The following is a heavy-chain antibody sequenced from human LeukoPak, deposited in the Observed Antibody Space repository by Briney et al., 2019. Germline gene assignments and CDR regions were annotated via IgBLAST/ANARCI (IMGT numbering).Heavy chain of an antibody. V-gene: IGHV3-21*01. CDR3: ARDMIVGATVAAFDI. Sequence: GGSLRLSCAASGFTFSSYSMNWVRQAPGKGLEWVSSISSSSTYIYYADSVRGRFTSSRDNAKNSLYLQMNSLRVEDTAVYYCARDMIVGATVAAFDIWGQGTVVTVSS. CDR2: ISSSSTYI. CDR1: GFTFSSYS. J-gene: IGHJ3*02. D-gene: IGHD1-26*01.